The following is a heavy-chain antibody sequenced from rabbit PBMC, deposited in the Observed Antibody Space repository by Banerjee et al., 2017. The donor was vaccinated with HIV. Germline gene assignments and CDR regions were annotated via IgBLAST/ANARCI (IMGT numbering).Heavy chain of an antibody. CDR1: GFDFSDKYV. Sequence: QEQLEESGGDLVKPEGSLTLTCTASGFDFSDKYVMCWVRQAPGKGLEWIGCINTSSGNAVYASWAKGRFTISKSSSTTVTLQGPSLTAADTATYFCARDLAGAIGWNFNLWGQGTLVTVS. CDR3: ARDLAGAIGWNFNL. CDR2: INTSSGNA. D-gene: IGHD4-1*01. J-gene: IGHJ4*01. V-gene: IGHV1S45*01.